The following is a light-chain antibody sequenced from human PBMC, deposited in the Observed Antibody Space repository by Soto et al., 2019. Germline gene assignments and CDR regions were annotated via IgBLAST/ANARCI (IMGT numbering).Light chain of an antibody. CDR3: ARWDHRSNGYV. CDR2: SND. CDR1: SSNIGSNS. V-gene: IGLV1-44*01. J-gene: IGLJ1*01. Sequence: QSVLTQPPSASGTPGQRVTISCSGSSSNIGSNSVNWYQQLPGTAPKLLIYSNDRRPSGVPDRFSGSKSGTSASLAISGLHAEDEVDYYCARWDHRSNGYVFGTGTRVTVL.